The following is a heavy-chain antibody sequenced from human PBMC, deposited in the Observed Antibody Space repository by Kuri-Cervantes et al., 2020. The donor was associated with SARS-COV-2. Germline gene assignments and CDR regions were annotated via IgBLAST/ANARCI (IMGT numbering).Heavy chain of an antibody. Sequence: ESLKISCAASGFTFSSYWMSWVRQPPGKGLEWIGEIYHSGSTNYNPSLKSRVTISVDKSKNQFSLKLSSVTAADTAVYYCARVRDIVLMVYAIRGWFDPWGQGTLVTVSS. CDR1: GFTFSSYW. D-gene: IGHD2-8*01. CDR3: ARVRDIVLMVYAIRGWFDP. CDR2: IYHSGST. V-gene: IGHV4/OR15-8*01. J-gene: IGHJ5*02.